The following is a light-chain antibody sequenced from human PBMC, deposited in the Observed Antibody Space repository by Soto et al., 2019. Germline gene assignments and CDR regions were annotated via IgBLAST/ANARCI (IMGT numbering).Light chain of an antibody. CDR1: QLISSW. CDR3: QQASSFPLT. CDR2: AAS. V-gene: IGKV1-12*01. J-gene: IGKJ4*01. Sequence: IQITQSPSSVSASVGDTVTITCRASQLISSWLAWYQQKPGKAPKLLIYAASTLQSGVPSRFSGSESGTDFTLTISSLQPEDCATYLCQQASSFPLTFGGGTKVEI.